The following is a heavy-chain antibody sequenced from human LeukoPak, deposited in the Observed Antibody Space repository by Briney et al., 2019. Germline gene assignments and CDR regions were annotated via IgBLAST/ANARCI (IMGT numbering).Heavy chain of an antibody. J-gene: IGHJ4*02. CDR1: GFTISSNA. V-gene: IGHV3-23*01. CDR3: AKDRIVVSYYVDH. Sequence: GSLCLTCAASGFTISSNAWSWVRQAPGKGLEWVSAISGSSGSTNYADSVKGRFTISRDNSKNKLSLQMNSLTAEDTAVYYCAKDRIVVSYYVDHWGEGTMASLSS. D-gene: IGHD3-22*01. CDR2: ISGSSGST.